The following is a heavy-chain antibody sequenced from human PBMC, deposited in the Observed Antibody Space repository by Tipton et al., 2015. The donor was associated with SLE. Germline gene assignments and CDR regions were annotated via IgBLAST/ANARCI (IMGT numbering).Heavy chain of an antibody. CDR1: GGSISGSY. D-gene: IGHD4-17*01. Sequence: TLSLTCTVSGGSISGSYWSWVRQSPGKGLEWIGYIYYTGITNYNPSLKNRVTISVDTSERQISLKLTSVTAADSAVYYCARIRPGHGDPFDFWGQGTLVTVSS. V-gene: IGHV4-59*01. CDR2: IYYTGIT. J-gene: IGHJ4*02. CDR3: ARIRPGHGDPFDF.